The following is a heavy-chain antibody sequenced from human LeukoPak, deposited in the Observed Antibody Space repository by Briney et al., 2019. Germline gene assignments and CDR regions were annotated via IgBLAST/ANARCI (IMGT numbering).Heavy chain of an antibody. J-gene: IGHJ5*02. Sequence: SVKVSCKASVYTFTGYYMHWVRQAPGQGLEWMGWNNPNSGGTNYAQKLQGRVTMTRDTSISTGYMELSRLRADDTAVYYCARDLREQQLDATGWFDPWGQGTLVTVSS. CDR3: ARDLREQQLDATGWFDP. CDR2: NNPNSGGT. CDR1: VYTFTGYY. D-gene: IGHD6-13*01. V-gene: IGHV1-2*02.